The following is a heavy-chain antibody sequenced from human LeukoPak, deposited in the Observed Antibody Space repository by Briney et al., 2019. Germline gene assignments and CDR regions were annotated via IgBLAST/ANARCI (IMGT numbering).Heavy chain of an antibody. CDR3: AKDRSHFTIFGVATDY. V-gene: IGHV3-30*18. J-gene: IGHJ4*02. D-gene: IGHD3-3*01. CDR1: GFTFSSYG. CDR2: ISYDGSNK. Sequence: GGSLRLSCAASGFTFSSYGMHWVRQAPGKGLEWVAVISYDGSNKYYADSVKGRFTISRDNSKNTLYLQMNSLRAEDTAVYYCAKDRSHFTIFGVATDYWGQGTLVTVSS.